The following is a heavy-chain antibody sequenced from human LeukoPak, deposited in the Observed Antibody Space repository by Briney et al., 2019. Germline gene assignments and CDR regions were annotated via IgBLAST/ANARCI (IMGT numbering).Heavy chain of an antibody. Sequence: SETLSLTCTVSGGSVSSGSYYWSWIRQPPGKGLEWIGYIYYSGSTNYNPSLKSRVTLSVDTSKNQFSLKLSSVTAADTAVYYCARDSPVRHWGQGTLVTVSS. CDR2: IYYSGST. J-gene: IGHJ1*01. V-gene: IGHV4-61*01. CDR1: GGSVSSGSYY. CDR3: ARDSPVRH.